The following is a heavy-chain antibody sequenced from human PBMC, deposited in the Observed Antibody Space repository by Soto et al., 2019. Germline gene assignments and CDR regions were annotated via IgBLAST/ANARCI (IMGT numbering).Heavy chain of an antibody. J-gene: IGHJ4*02. CDR2: IYYSGST. Sequence: QVQLQESGPGLVKPSQTLSLTCTVSGGSISSGGYYWSWIRQHPGKGLEWIGYIYYSGSTYYNPSLKSRVTISGDTSKNQFSLKLSSVTAADTAVYYCARDYYDSSGYYYPGDYWGQGTLVTVSS. V-gene: IGHV4-31*03. CDR1: GGSISSGGYY. D-gene: IGHD3-22*01. CDR3: ARDYYDSSGYYYPGDY.